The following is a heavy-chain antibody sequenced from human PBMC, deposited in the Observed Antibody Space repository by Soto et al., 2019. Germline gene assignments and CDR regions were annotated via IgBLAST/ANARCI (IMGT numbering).Heavy chain of an antibody. CDR1: GFTFSDYY. CDR3: ARVKGYYDSSGYNWFDP. CDR2: ISSSGSYT. J-gene: IGHJ5*02. Sequence: GGSLRLSCAASGFTFSDYYMSWIRQAPGKGLEWVSYISSSGSYTNYADSVKGRFTISRDNAKNSLYLQMNSLRAEDTAVYYCARVKGYYDSSGYNWFDPWGQGTLVTVSS. D-gene: IGHD3-22*01. V-gene: IGHV3-11*06.